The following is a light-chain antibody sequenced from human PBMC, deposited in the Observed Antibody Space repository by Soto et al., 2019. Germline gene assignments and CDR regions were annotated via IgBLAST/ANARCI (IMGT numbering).Light chain of an antibody. CDR3: QSYDSSLSLYV. CDR1: SSNIGAVYD. V-gene: IGLV1-40*01. Sequence: QSVLTQPPSVSGAPGQRVTISCTGSSSNIGAVYDVYWYQQLPGTAPKLLISGNTNRPSGVPDRFSASKSGTSASLAITGLQAEDEAHYYCQSYDSSLSLYVFGTGTKLTVL. CDR2: GNT. J-gene: IGLJ1*01.